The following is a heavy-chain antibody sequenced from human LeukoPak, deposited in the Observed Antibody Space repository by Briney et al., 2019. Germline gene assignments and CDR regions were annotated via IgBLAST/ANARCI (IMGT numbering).Heavy chain of an antibody. Sequence: GGSLRLSCAASGFTFNTYNMNWVRQAPGKGLEWVSSISSSSSYIYYADSVKGRFTISRDNAKNSLYLQMNSLRAEDMALYYCAKDRYSSGRGPFDYWGQGTLVTVSS. CDR3: AKDRYSSGRGPFDY. CDR2: ISSSSSYI. D-gene: IGHD6-19*01. CDR1: GFTFNTYN. J-gene: IGHJ4*02. V-gene: IGHV3-21*04.